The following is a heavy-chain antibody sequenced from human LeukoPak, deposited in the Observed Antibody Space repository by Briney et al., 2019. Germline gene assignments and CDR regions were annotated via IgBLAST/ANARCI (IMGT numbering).Heavy chain of an antibody. J-gene: IGHJ4*02. D-gene: IGHD3-22*01. CDR1: GGSISSGGYY. Sequence: SETLSLTCTVSGGSISSGGYYWSWIRQHPGKGLEWIGYIYYSGSTYYNPSLKSRVTISVDTPKNQFSLKLTSVTAADTAVYYCARSRSSGYDYRFDYWGQGTLVTVSS. V-gene: IGHV4-31*03. CDR3: ARSRSSGYDYRFDY. CDR2: IYYSGST.